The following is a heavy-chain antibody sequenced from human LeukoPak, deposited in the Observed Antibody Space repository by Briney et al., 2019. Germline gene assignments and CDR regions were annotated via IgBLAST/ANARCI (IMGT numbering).Heavy chain of an antibody. Sequence: PGGSLRLSCAASGFTFSSYAMSWVRQAPGKGLEWVSTISGSDGSTYYADSVKGRFTISRDNSKNTLYLQMNSLRVEDTATYYCAKGRGYCTGGSCYSDYWGQGTLVTVSS. CDR2: ISGSDGST. D-gene: IGHD2-15*01. CDR3: AKGRGYCTGGSCYSDY. V-gene: IGHV3-23*01. J-gene: IGHJ4*02. CDR1: GFTFSSYA.